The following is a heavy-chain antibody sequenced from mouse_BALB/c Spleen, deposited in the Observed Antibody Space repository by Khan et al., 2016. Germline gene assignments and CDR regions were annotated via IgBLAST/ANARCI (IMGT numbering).Heavy chain of an antibody. D-gene: IGHD1-1*01. J-gene: IGHJ1*01. Sequence: EVQLQESGPGLVKPSQSLSLTCTVTGYSITSDYAWNWIRQFPGNKLEWMGYISYSGSTSYNPSLKSRISITRDTSKNQFFLQLNSVTTEDTATDYCATTTVVATKYFDVWGAGTTVTVSS. CDR3: ATTTVVATKYFDV. CDR2: ISYSGST. CDR1: GYSITSDYA. V-gene: IGHV3-2*02.